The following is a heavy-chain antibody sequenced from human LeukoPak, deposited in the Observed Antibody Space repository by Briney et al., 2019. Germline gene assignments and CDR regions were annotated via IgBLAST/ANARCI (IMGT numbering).Heavy chain of an antibody. J-gene: IGHJ4*02. D-gene: IGHD5-18*01. CDR2: INRDGSEK. Sequence: QSGGSLRLSCAASGFNFSNYWMSWVRQTPGKGLEWVANINRDGSEKYYVDSVEGQFTISRDNAKNSLFLQMNSLRAEDTAVYYCARRRGYSYGRNNYYFDYWGQGTLVTVSS. CDR3: ARRRGYSYGRNNYYFDY. V-gene: IGHV3-7*03. CDR1: GFNFSNYW.